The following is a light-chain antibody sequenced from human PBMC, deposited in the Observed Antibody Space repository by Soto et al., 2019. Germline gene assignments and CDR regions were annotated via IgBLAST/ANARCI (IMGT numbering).Light chain of an antibody. Sequence: EIVLTQSPDTLSVSPGERATLSCRASQTVSSSYLAWYQQKPGQAPRLLIYDASNRATGIPARFSGSGSETDFTLTISSLEPEDVAVYYCQHHKNWPQTFGQGTRLDIK. CDR3: QHHKNWPQT. J-gene: IGKJ5*01. CDR2: DAS. V-gene: IGKV3D-20*02. CDR1: QTVSSSY.